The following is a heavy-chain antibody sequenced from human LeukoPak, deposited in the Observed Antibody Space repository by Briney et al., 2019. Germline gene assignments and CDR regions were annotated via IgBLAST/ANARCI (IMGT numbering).Heavy chain of an antibody. D-gene: IGHD4-17*01. Sequence: GGSLRLSCAASGFTFSDYYMSWIRQAPGKGLEWVSAISGSGGSTYYADSVKGRFTISRDNSKNTLYLQMNSLRAEDTAVYYCAKDHFGTVTTSFDYWGQGTLVTVSS. V-gene: IGHV3-23*01. CDR2: ISGSGGST. CDR1: GFTFSDYY. CDR3: AKDHFGTVTTSFDY. J-gene: IGHJ4*02.